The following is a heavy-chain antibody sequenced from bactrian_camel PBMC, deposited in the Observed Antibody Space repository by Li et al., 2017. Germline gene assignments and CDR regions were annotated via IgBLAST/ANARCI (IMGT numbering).Heavy chain of an antibody. CDR3: AAHPTERCDRRMPYFAY. J-gene: IGHJ6*01. Sequence: HVQLVESGGGSVQPGGSLRLSCAAPQNMLNNYCMAWFRQAPGKSREGGAWIPIVGPASYADSVKGRFTVSKDSTKNTLILQMNSLKSEDTASYICAAHPTERCDRRMPYFAYWGQGTQVTVS. CDR1: QNMLNNYC. V-gene: IGHV3S53*01. CDR2: IPIVGPA.